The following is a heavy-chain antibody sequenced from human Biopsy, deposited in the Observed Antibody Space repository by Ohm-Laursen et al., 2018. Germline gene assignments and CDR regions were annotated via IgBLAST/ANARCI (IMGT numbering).Heavy chain of an antibody. D-gene: IGHD3-22*01. CDR3: ASVVLGPTNDAFDL. CDR1: GGDINNYY. CDR2: IYPGGST. J-gene: IGHJ3*01. V-gene: IGHV4-4*07. Sequence: GTLSLTCNVSGGDINNYYWSWIRQPAGKGLEWIGRIYPGGSTNYNPALKSRVTMSVDTSKKQLSLRLRSVTAADTAMYYCASVVLGPTNDAFDLWGQGTMVGVSS.